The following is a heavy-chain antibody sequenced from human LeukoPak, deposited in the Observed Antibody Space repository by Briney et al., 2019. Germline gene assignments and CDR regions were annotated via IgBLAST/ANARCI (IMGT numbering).Heavy chain of an antibody. J-gene: IGHJ4*02. Sequence: SETLSLTCTVSGGSINSYYWSWIRQPPGKGLEWIGYIYYSGSSTNYNPSLKSRVTISVDTSKNQFSLKLSSVTAADTAVYYCARTYDSSGYSDYWGQGTLVTVSS. CDR2: IYYSGSST. CDR3: ARTYDSSGYSDY. D-gene: IGHD3-22*01. CDR1: GGSINSYY. V-gene: IGHV4-59*01.